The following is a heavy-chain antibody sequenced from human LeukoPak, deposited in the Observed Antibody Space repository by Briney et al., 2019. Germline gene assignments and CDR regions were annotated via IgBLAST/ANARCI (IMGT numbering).Heavy chain of an antibody. Sequence: GGSLRLSCAASGFTFSNYAMHWVRQAPGKGLEWVSLISSGGTYEYYADSVKGRFTISRDNSTNTLYLQMNRLRAEDTAVYYCATAGGYWGQGTLVTVSS. CDR2: ISSGGTYE. V-gene: IGHV3-30*07. J-gene: IGHJ4*02. CDR1: GFTFSNYA. CDR3: ATAGGY. D-gene: IGHD3-10*01.